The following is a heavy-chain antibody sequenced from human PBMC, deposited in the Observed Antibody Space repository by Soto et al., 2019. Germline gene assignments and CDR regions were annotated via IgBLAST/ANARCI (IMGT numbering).Heavy chain of an antibody. J-gene: IGHJ4*02. CDR1: GFSFTTFG. CDR2: IRSDGGST. Sequence: EVQLVESGGGLVQPGGSLRLSCSASGFSFTTFGMHWVRQAPGKGLEYVSAIRSDGGSTYYADSVKGRFTISRDNSKKVLHLQMSSLRPEDTAVYYCVKRLGASWNDEDYWGQGTLVTVSS. V-gene: IGHV3-64D*06. D-gene: IGHD1-1*01. CDR3: VKRLGASWNDEDY.